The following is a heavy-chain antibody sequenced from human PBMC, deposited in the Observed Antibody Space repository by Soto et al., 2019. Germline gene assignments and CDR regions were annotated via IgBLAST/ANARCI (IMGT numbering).Heavy chain of an antibody. CDR2: VYATGTT. J-gene: IGHJ5*02. CDR1: GGSISKFY. Sequence: SETLSLTCNVSGGSISKFYWAWIRKTAVNGLEWIGRVYATGTTDYNPSLRSRVAMSVDISKKTFSLRLRSVTGADSGVYYCVRDGSKSLRDWFDPWGQGILVTVAS. V-gene: IGHV4-4*07. CDR3: VRDGSKSLRDWFDP.